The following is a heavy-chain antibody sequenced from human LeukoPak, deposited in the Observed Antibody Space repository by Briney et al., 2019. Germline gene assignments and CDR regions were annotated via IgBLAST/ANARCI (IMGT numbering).Heavy chain of an antibody. Sequence: PGGSLRLSCAASGFTFSSYSMNWVRQAPGKGLEWVSSISSSSSYIYYADSVKGRFIISRDNAKNSLYLQMNSLRAEDTAVYYCARESIAAAGSTGYYYYYGMDVWGQGTTVTVSS. D-gene: IGHD6-13*01. CDR3: ARESIAAAGSTGYYYYYGMDV. V-gene: IGHV3-21*01. J-gene: IGHJ6*02. CDR2: ISSSSSYI. CDR1: GFTFSSYS.